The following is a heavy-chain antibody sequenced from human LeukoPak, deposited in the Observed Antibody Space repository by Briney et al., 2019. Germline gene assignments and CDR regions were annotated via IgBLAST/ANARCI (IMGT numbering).Heavy chain of an antibody. Sequence: ASVKVSFKASGYSFTDYYMHWVRQAPGQGLEWMGWINPNNGGTNYEQKFQGRVTMTRDTSISTVYIELSRLTSDDTSVYYCARDASRTTAPDDYWGQGTLVTVSS. V-gene: IGHV1-2*02. CDR2: INPNNGGT. J-gene: IGHJ4*02. CDR1: GYSFTDYY. CDR3: ARDASRTTAPDDY. D-gene: IGHD1-1*01.